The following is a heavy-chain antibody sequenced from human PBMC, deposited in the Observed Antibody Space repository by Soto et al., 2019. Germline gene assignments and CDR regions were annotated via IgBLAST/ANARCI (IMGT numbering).Heavy chain of an antibody. Sequence: SETLSLTCTVSGGSISSYYWSWIRQPPGKGLEWIGYIYYSGSTNYNPSLKSRVTISVDTSKNQFSLKLSSVTAADTAVYYCARDLRRIGYSGSWYYFDYWGQGTLVTVSS. D-gene: IGHD6-13*01. CDR2: IYYSGST. J-gene: IGHJ4*02. V-gene: IGHV4-59*01. CDR3: ARDLRRIGYSGSWYYFDY. CDR1: GGSISSYY.